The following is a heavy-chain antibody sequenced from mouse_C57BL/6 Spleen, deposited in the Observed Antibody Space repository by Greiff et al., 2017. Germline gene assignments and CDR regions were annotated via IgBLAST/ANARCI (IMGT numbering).Heavy chain of an antibody. D-gene: IGHD2-2*01. J-gene: IGHJ2*01. V-gene: IGHV1-69*01. CDR3: ARVWLPVPYYFDY. CDR1: GYTFTSYW. Sequence: VQLQQPGAELVMPGASVKLSCKASGYTFTSYWMHWVKQRPGQGIEWIGEIDPSDSYTNYHQKFKSKSTLTVDKSSSPAYMPLNSLTSEDSAVYYCARVWLPVPYYFDYWGQGTTLTVSS. CDR2: IDPSDSYT.